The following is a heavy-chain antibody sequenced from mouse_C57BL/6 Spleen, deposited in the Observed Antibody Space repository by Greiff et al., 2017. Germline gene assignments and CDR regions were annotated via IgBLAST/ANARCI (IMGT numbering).Heavy chain of an antibody. CDR2: ISYSGST. D-gene: IGHD1-1*01. V-gene: IGHV3-1*01. CDR3: ARADGSSYAWFAY. J-gene: IGHJ3*01. CDR1: GYSITSGYD. Sequence: EVKLVESGPGMVKPSQSLSLTCTVTGYSITSGYDWHWIRHFPGNRLEWMGYISYSGSTNYNPSLKSRISITHDTSKNHFFLKLNSVTTEDTATYYCARADGSSYAWFAYWGQGTLVTVSA.